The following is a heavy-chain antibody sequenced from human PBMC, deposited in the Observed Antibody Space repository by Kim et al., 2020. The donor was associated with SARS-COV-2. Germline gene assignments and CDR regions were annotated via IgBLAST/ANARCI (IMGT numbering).Heavy chain of an antibody. CDR1: GGTFSSYA. D-gene: IGHD2-21*02. J-gene: IGHJ4*02. CDR3: ARGIGPSDCGGDCYWDSPRPRYFDY. Sequence: SVKVSCKASGGTFSSYAISWVRQAPGQGLEWMGGIIPIFGTANYAQKFQGRVTITADESTSTAYMELSSLRSEDTAVYYCARGIGPSDCGGDCYWDSPRPRYFDYWGQGTLVTVSS. CDR2: IIPIFGTA. V-gene: IGHV1-69*13.